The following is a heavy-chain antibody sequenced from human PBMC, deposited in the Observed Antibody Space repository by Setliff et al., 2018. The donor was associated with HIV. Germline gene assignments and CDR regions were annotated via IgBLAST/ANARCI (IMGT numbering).Heavy chain of an antibody. D-gene: IGHD3-9*01. CDR2: IYYSGST. CDR1: GGSISSGGFY. CDR3: AKTIGRYFDIFDN. J-gene: IGHJ4*02. Sequence: PSETLSLTCTVTGGSISSGGFYWGWIRQPPGKGLEWIGIIYYSGSTYYNPSLKSRVTTSIDTPKNQFSLKLNSVTAADTAVYYCAKTIGRYFDIFDNWGQGTLVTVSS. V-gene: IGHV4-39*01.